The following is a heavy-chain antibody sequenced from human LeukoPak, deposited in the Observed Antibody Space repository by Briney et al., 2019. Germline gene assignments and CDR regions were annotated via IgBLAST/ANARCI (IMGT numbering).Heavy chain of an antibody. CDR2: ISGRGGST. D-gene: IGHD3-3*01. J-gene: IGHJ4*02. V-gene: IGHV3-23*01. CDR1: GFTFSSYA. Sequence: PGGSLRLSCAASGFTFSSYAMSWVRQAPGKGLEWVSAISGRGGSTYYADSVKGRFTISRDNSKNTLYLQMHSLRAEDTAVYYCAKFTETYYGYFDYWGQGTLVTVSS. CDR3: AKFTETYYGYFDY.